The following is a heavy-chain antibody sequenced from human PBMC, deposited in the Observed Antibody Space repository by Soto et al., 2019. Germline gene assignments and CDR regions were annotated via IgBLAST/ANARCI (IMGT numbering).Heavy chain of an antibody. D-gene: IGHD3-10*01. V-gene: IGHV4-59*01. Sequence: SETLSLTCTVSGGSISGYFWTWIRQPPGKGPEWIGYISHTGITNYNSSLKSRVTMSVDTSKNQISLRVSSLTAADTAVYYCARKEYYFDFWGQGILVTVSS. CDR1: GGSISGYF. CDR2: ISHTGIT. J-gene: IGHJ4*02. CDR3: ARKEYYFDF.